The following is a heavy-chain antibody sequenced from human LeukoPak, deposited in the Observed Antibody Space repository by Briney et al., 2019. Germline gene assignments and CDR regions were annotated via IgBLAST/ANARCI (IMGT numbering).Heavy chain of an antibody. D-gene: IGHD6-6*01. Sequence: SETLSLTCAVYGGSFSGYYWSWIRQPPGKGLEWIGEINHSGSTNHNPSLKSRVTISVDTSKNQFSLKLSSVTAADTAVYYCARSPIAARRTPFDYWGQGTLVTVSS. CDR2: INHSGST. CDR3: ARSPIAARRTPFDY. V-gene: IGHV4-34*01. J-gene: IGHJ4*02. CDR1: GGSFSGYY.